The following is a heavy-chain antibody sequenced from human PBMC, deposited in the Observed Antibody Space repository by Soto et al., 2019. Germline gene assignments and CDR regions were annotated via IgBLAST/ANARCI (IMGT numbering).Heavy chain of an antibody. CDR3: ARRLYYYDSSGYYGPELDGMDV. Sequence: PGESLKISCKASGYSFNTYWIGWVRQLPGKGLEWMGIIYPGDSDTRYSPSFQGQVTISADKSISTAYLQWSSLKASDTAMYYCARRLYYYDSSGYYGPELDGMDVWGQGTTVTVSS. V-gene: IGHV5-51*01. CDR1: GYSFNTYW. D-gene: IGHD3-22*01. J-gene: IGHJ6*02. CDR2: IYPGDSDT.